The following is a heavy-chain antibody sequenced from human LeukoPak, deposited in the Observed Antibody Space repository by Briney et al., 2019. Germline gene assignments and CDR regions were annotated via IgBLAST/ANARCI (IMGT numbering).Heavy chain of an antibody. V-gene: IGHV3-23*01. CDR3: AKRWSYYFDY. Sequence: PGGSLRLSCAASGFTFSTYAMNWVRQAPGKGLEWVSAISGSGGSTYYADSVKGRFTISRDNSKNTVYLQMNSLRVEDTAIYYRAKRWSYYFDYWGQGTLVTVSS. CDR2: ISGSGGST. J-gene: IGHJ4*02. D-gene: IGHD1-26*01. CDR1: GFTFSTYA.